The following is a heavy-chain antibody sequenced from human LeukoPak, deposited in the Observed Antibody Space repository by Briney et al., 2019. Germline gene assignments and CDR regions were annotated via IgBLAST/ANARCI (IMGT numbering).Heavy chain of an antibody. CDR3: ARDLAWRCSSRNRCDEEMYRWLDS. D-gene: IGHD2-2*01. CDR2: ISTYNGKT. V-gene: IGHV1-18*04. Sequence: ASVKVSCKASGYTFSNYGITWVRQAPGQGREWMGWISTYNGKTNYAQKFQGRVIMTTDTSTTTAYMELRSLRSDDTAVYYCARDLAWRCSSRNRCDEEMYRWLDSWGQGSLVTVSS. J-gene: IGHJ5*01. CDR1: GYTFSNYG.